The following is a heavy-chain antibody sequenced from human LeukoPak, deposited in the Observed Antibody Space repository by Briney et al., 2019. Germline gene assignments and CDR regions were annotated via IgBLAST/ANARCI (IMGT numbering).Heavy chain of an antibody. CDR3: ARGRDRGIVATIGGFDP. V-gene: IGHV1-69*13. CDR1: GGTFSSYA. D-gene: IGHD5-12*01. CDR2: IIPIFGTA. J-gene: IGHJ5*02. Sequence: SVKVSCKASGGTFSSYAISWVRQAPGQGLEWMGGIIPIFGTANYAQKFQGRVTITADESTSTAYMELSSLRSEDTAVYYCARGRDRGIVATIGGFDPWGQGTLVTVSS.